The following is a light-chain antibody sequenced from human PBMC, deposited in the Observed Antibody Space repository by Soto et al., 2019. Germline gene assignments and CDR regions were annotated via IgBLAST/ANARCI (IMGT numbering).Light chain of an antibody. Sequence: QLVLTQPPSASGTPGQRVTISCSGSSSNIGGNTVNWYQQLPGTAPKLLIYRNNQRPSGVPDRFSGSKSGTSASLAISGLQSEDEAHYYCATWDDSPDGPVFGGGTQLTVL. CDR1: SSNIGGNT. V-gene: IGLV1-44*01. CDR2: RNN. J-gene: IGLJ2*01. CDR3: ATWDDSPDGPV.